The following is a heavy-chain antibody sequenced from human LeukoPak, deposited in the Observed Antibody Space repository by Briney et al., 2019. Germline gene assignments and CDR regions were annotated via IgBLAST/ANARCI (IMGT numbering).Heavy chain of an antibody. V-gene: IGHV4-4*09. CDR1: GGSISSYS. J-gene: IGHJ6*03. D-gene: IGHD1-26*01. Sequence: SETLSLTCTVSGGSISSYSWSWIRQPPGKGLEWIGYIYTSGSTNYNPSLKSRVTISVDTSKNQFSLKLSSVTAADTAVYYCARDGADILRYYYYYYMDVWGKGTTFTVSS. CDR2: IYTSGST. CDR3: ARDGADILRYYYYYYMDV.